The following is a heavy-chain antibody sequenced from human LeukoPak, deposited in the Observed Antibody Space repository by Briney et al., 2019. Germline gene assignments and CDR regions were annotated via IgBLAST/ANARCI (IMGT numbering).Heavy chain of an antibody. J-gene: IGHJ6*02. CDR1: GLTFSSYS. CDR2: ISSSSSYI. D-gene: IGHD3-22*01. Sequence: PGGSLRLPCAASGLTFSSYSMNWVRQAPGKGLEWVSTISSSSSYIYYADSVKGRFTISRDNAKSSLYLQMNSLRAEDTAVYYCASYDSSGSDTGDYYYYGMDVWGQGTTVTVSS. CDR3: ASYDSSGSDTGDYYYYGMDV. V-gene: IGHV3-21*01.